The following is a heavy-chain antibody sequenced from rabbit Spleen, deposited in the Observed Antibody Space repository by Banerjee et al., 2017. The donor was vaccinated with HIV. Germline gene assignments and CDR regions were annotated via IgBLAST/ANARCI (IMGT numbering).Heavy chain of an antibody. CDR3: ARDAGTSFSSYGMDL. CDR2: IDTGSSGFT. D-gene: IGHD8-1*01. CDR1: GVSFSGNSY. J-gene: IGHJ6*01. Sequence: QSLEESGGDLVKPGASLTLTCIASGVSFSGNSYMCWVRQAPGKGLEWIVCIDTGSSGFTYYATWAIGRFTISKTSSTTVTLQMTSVTAADTATYSCARDAGTSFSSYGMDLWGPGTLVTVS. V-gene: IGHV1S40*01.